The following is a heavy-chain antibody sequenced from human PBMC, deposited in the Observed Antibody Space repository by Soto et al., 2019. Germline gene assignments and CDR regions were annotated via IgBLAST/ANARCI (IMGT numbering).Heavy chain of an antibody. CDR3: ARGPNQDSSGYYYLDY. CDR1: GGSFSGYS. CDR2: INHSGST. J-gene: IGHJ4*02. V-gene: IGHV4-34*01. Sequence: SETLSLTCAVYGGSFSGYSWSWIRQPPGKGLEWIGEINHSGSTNYNPSLKSRVTISLDTSKNKFSLKLSSVTAADTAVYYCARGPNQDSSGYYYLDYWGQGTLVTVSS. D-gene: IGHD3-22*01.